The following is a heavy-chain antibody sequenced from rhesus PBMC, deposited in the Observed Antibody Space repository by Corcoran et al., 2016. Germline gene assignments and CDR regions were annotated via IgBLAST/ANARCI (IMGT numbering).Heavy chain of an antibody. J-gene: IGHJ5-1*01. CDR2: IYGGGGAT. Sequence: QVQLQESGPGLVKPSATLSLTCAVSGGSISYASFCSCVRQPPGKGLEWIGYIYGGGGATAYNTSLKNRVTSSKDTSKNQFSLKLTSVTAADTAVYYCWLDQFDVWGAGILVTVSS. CDR3: WLDQFDV. CDR1: GGSISYASF. V-gene: IGHV4-106*01. D-gene: IGHD2-33*01.